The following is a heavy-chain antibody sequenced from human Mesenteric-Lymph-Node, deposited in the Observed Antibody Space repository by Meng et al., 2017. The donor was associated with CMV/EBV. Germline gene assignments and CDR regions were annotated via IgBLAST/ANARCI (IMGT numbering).Heavy chain of an antibody. CDR3: ARGLWRSGSYFLTSH. J-gene: IGHJ4*02. CDR1: GYAFTSYD. V-gene: IGHV1-8*01. Sequence: ASVKVSCKASGYAFTSYDIHWVRQATGQGLEWMGWMNPNSGNTGYAQKFQGRVTMTRNTSISTAYMELSSLRSEDTAVYYCARGLWRSGSYFLTSHWGQGTLVTVSS. D-gene: IGHD1-26*01. CDR2: MNPNSGNT.